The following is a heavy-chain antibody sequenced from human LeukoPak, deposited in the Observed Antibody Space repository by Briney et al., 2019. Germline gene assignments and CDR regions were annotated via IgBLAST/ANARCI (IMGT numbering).Heavy chain of an antibody. CDR3: ARVRKQQPVRGGFDY. Sequence: SETLSLTCAVYGGSFSGYYWSWIRQPPGKGLEWIGEINHSGSTNYNPSLKSRVTISVDTSKNQFSLKLSSVTAADTAVYYCARVRKQQPVRGGFDYWGQGTLVTVSS. CDR2: INHSGST. CDR1: GGSFSGYY. J-gene: IGHJ4*02. D-gene: IGHD6-13*01. V-gene: IGHV4-34*01.